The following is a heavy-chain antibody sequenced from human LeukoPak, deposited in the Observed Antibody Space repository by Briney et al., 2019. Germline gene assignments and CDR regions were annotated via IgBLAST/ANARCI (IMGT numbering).Heavy chain of an antibody. D-gene: IGHD3-9*01. J-gene: IGHJ1*01. CDR2: ISGSGGST. CDR3: AKGGRDYDILTGYYISTEYFQH. CDR1: GFTFSSYA. Sequence: GGSLRLSCAASGFTFSSYAMSWVRQAPGKGLEWVSAISGSGGSTYYADSVKGRFTISRDNSKNTLYLQMNSLRAEDTAVYYCAKGGRDYDILTGYYISTEYFQHWGQGTLVTVSS. V-gene: IGHV3-23*01.